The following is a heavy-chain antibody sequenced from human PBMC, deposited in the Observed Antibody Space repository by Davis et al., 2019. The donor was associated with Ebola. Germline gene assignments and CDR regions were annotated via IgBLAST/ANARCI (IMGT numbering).Heavy chain of an antibody. CDR3: ARRGYSYGYRAKFDP. CDR1: GGSFSGYY. V-gene: IGHV4-34*01. J-gene: IGHJ5*02. CDR2: INHIGST. Sequence: SETLSLTCVVYGGSFSGYYWSWIRQPPGKGLEWIGEINHIGSTNYNPSLKSRVTISVDTSKNQFSLKLSSVTAADTAVYYCARRGYSYGYRAKFDPWGQGTLVTVSS. D-gene: IGHD5-18*01.